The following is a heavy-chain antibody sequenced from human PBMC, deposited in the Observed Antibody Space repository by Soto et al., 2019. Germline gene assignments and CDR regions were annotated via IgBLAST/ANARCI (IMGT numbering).Heavy chain of an antibody. V-gene: IGHV3-30*09. D-gene: IGHD6-19*01. CDR1: GFIFSDYA. Sequence: QVQLVESGGGVVQPGRSLRLSCAASGFIFSDYAMHWVRQAPGKGLEWVAVISYGGDNKYYADSVRGRFAISRDNLKNTLDLQMNSLRAEDTAVYYCAREAQYNTGWDAVDYWGLGTLVTVSS. CDR3: AREAQYNTGWDAVDY. J-gene: IGHJ4*02. CDR2: ISYGGDNK.